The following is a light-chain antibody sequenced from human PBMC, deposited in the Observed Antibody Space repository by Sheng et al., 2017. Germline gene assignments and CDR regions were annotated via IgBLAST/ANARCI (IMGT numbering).Light chain of an antibody. CDR1: QSISSW. CDR3: QQYNSYSRT. CDR2: KAS. V-gene: IGKV1-5*03. J-gene: IGKJ4*01. Sequence: DIQMTQSPSTLSASVGDRVTITCRASQSISSWLAWYQQKPGKAPKLLIYKASSLESGVPSRFSGSGSGTEFTLTISSLQPDDFATYYCQQYNSYSRTFGGGTEGGGSN.